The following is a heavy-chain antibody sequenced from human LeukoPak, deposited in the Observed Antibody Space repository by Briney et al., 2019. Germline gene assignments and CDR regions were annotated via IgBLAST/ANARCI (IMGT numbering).Heavy chain of an antibody. D-gene: IGHD3-22*01. J-gene: IGHJ4*02. Sequence: GGSLRLSCAASGFTFSSYAMSWVRQAPGKGLEWVSAISGSGSSTYYADSVKGRFTISRDNSKNTLYLQMNSLRAEDTAVYYCAKSYYDSSGYANFDYWGQGTLVTVSS. V-gene: IGHV3-23*01. CDR2: ISGSGSST. CDR3: AKSYYDSSGYANFDY. CDR1: GFTFSSYA.